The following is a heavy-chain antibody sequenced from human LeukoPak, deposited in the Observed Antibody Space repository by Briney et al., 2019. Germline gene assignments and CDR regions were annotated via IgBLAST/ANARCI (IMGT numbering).Heavy chain of an antibody. CDR1: GGSFSGYY. V-gene: IGHV4-34*01. CDR3: AREGGSSGYYRNYFDY. CDR2: INHSGST. J-gene: IGHJ4*02. Sequence: PSETLSLTCAVYGGSFSGYYWSWIRQPPGKGLEWIGEINHSGSTNYNPSLKSRVTISVDTSKNQFSLKLSSVTAADTAVYYCAREGGSSGYYRNYFDYWGQGTLVTVSS. D-gene: IGHD3-22*01.